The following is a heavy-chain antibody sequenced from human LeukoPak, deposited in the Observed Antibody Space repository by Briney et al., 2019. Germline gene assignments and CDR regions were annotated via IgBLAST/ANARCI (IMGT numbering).Heavy chain of an antibody. V-gene: IGHV3-49*04. Sequence: GGSLRLSCTASGFTFGDYAMSWVRQAPGKGLEWVGFIRSKAYGGTTEYAASVKGRFTISRDDSKSIAYLQMNSLKTEDTAVYYCKRDYYYYMDVWGKGTTVTVSS. J-gene: IGHJ6*03. CDR1: GFTFGDYA. CDR2: IRSKAYGGTT. CDR3: KRDYYYYMDV.